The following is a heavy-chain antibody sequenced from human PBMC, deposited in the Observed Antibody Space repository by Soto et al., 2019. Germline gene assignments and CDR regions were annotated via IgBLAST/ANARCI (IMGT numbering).Heavy chain of an antibody. J-gene: IGHJ4*02. CDR2: IYWDDDK. CDR1: GFSLTTSGVG. CDR3: AHRVLRTVFGLVTTTAISFDF. D-gene: IGHD3-3*01. V-gene: IGHV2-5*02. Sequence: QITLNESGPTVVRPTETLTLTCRFSGFSLTTSGVGVGWIRQSPGNAPEWLALIYWDDDKRYSASLKSRPTITKATAKNQVFLTVSDLDPTDTATYYCAHRVLRTVFGLVTTTAISFDFWGQGTPVAVSS.